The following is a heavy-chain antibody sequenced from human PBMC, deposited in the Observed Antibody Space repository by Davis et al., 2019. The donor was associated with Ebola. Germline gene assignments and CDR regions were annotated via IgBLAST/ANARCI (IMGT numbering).Heavy chain of an antibody. CDR1: GFTFSSYG. J-gene: IGHJ4*02. V-gene: IGHV3-33*01. D-gene: IGHD3-22*01. CDR3: AREPNYYDSSGYV. Sequence: GGSLRLSCAASGFTFSSYGMHWVRQAPGKGLEWVAVIWYDGSNKYYADSVKGRFTISRDNSKNTPYLQMNSLRAEDTAVYYCAREPNYYDSSGYVWGQGTLVIVSS. CDR2: IWYDGSNK.